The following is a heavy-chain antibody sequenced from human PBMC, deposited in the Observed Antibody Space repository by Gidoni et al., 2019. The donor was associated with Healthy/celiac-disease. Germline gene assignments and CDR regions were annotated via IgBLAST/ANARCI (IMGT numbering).Heavy chain of an antibody. CDR1: GGSISSSSYY. Sequence: QLQLQESGPGLVKPSETLSLTCTVPGGSISSSSYYWGWLRQPPGKGLEWIGSIYYSGSTYYNPSLKSRVTISVDTSKNKFSLKLSSVTAADTAVDYCARAVLTQRYQLPYGMDVWGQGTTVTVSS. D-gene: IGHD2-2*01. CDR3: ARAVLTQRYQLPYGMDV. V-gene: IGHV4-39*07. CDR2: IYYSGST. J-gene: IGHJ6*02.